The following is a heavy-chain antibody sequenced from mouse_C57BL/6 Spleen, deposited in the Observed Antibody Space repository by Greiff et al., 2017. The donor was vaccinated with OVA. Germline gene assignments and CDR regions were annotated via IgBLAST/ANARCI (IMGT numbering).Heavy chain of an antibody. J-gene: IGHJ1*03. CDR1: GFTFSDYY. V-gene: IGHV5-16*01. Sequence: EVKLVESEGGLVQPGSSMKLSCTASGFTFSDYYMAWVRQVPEKGLEWVANINYDGSSTYYLASLKSRFIISRDNAKNILYLQMSSLKSEDTATYYCARDRDGYRYFDVWGTGTTVTVSS. CDR2: INYDGSST. D-gene: IGHD2-3*01. CDR3: ARDRDGYRYFDV.